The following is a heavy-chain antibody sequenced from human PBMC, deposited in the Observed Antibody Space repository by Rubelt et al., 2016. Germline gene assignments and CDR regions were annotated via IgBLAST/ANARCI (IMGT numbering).Heavy chain of an antibody. J-gene: IGHJ4*02. CDR3: ARDPGPRGNDY. Sequence: QVQLVQSGAEVKKPGASVKVSCKASGYTFTSYYMHWVRQAPGQGLEWMGIINRSGGSTSYGQKFQGEVTRTRDTSTSTVYMELGSLRSDDTAVYYCARDPGPRGNDYWGQGTLVTVSS. CDR1: GYTFTSYY. V-gene: IGHV1-46*03. D-gene: IGHD3-10*01. CDR2: INRSGGST.